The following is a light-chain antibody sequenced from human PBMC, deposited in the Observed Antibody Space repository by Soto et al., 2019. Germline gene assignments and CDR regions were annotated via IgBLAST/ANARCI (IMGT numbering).Light chain of an antibody. V-gene: IGKV3-20*01. CDR1: QTISSSF. CDR2: RAS. CDR3: HQFGSSPLDT. Sequence: EIVLMQSPGTLSLSPGERATLSCRASQTISSSFLAWYQQKPGQAPRLLIYRASRRAPGIPDRFSGSGSWTDFTLTISRLEPEDFAVYYCHQFGSSPLDTFGPGTKVDIK. J-gene: IGKJ3*01.